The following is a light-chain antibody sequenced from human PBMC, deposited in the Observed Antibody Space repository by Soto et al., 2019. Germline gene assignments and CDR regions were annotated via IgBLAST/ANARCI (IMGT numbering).Light chain of an antibody. Sequence: DIQLTQSPSFLSASVGDRVTITCRASQGISSYLAWYQQKPGKAPKLLIYAASTLQSGVPSRFSGSGSGTELTLTISSLQPEDFATYYCQHLNSYLETFGQGTRLEIK. V-gene: IGKV1-9*01. CDR1: QGISSY. CDR3: QHLNSYLET. CDR2: AAS. J-gene: IGKJ5*01.